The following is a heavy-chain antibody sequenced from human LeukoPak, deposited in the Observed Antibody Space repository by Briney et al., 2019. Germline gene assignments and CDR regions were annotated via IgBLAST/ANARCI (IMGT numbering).Heavy chain of an antibody. CDR1: GFTFDDYG. CDR2: ISSSSSYI. CDR3: ARANIVATTVDY. Sequence: GGSLRLSCAASGFTFDDYGMSWVRQAPGKGLEWVSSISSSSSYIYYADSVKGRFTISRDNAKNSLYLQMNSLRAEDTAVYYCARANIVATTVDYWGQGTLVTVSS. V-gene: IGHV3-21*01. J-gene: IGHJ4*02. D-gene: IGHD5-12*01.